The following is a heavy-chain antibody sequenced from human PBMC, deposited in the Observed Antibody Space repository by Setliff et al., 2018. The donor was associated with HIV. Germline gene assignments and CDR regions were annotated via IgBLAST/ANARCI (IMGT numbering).Heavy chain of an antibody. D-gene: IGHD2-15*01. J-gene: IGHJ6*02. V-gene: IGHV3-30*02. Sequence: GSLRLSCAASGFTFNNYGMNWVRQAPGKGLEWVAFIRYDGSQKYYVDSVKGRFTISRDNSKNTLYLQMNSLRVEDTAVYYCAKDVCSGAYCYAYYYYGMDVWGQGTMVTVSS. CDR3: AKDVCSGAYCYAYYYYGMDV. CDR1: GFTFNNYG. CDR2: IRYDGSQK.